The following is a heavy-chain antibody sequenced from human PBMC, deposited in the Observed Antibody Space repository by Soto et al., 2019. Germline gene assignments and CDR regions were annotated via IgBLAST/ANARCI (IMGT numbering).Heavy chain of an antibody. CDR1: GLPHSSFA. D-gene: IGHD2-21*01. V-gene: IGHV3-23*05. CDR2: IYGSGRGI. CDR3: AKDAVYNDGLWLMDH. Sequence: LRLSCTASGLPHSSFAMMWVRQAPGKGLECVSGIYGSGRGIEYADSVKGRFTISRDNSKNTVYLQMTDLRADDTAVYYCAKDAVYNDGLWLMDHWGQGTQVTVSS. J-gene: IGHJ4*02.